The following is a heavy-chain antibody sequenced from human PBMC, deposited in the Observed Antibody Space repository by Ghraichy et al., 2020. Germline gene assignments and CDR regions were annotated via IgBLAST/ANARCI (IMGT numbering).Heavy chain of an antibody. CDR3: ARHRNYNAFDY. CDR2: IKEDGRQT. J-gene: IGHJ4*02. Sequence: GGSLRLSCAASGFSFSSSWMNWVRQAPGKGPEWVASIKEDGRQTYYEDSVKGRFTISRDNARNSLFLQMNSLRAEDTAVYYCARHRNYNAFDYWGQGTLVTVSS. CDR1: GFSFSSSW. D-gene: IGHD3-10*01. V-gene: IGHV3-7*01.